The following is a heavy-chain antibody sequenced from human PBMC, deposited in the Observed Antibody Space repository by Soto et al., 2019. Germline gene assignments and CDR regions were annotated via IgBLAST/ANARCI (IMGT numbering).Heavy chain of an antibody. V-gene: IGHV3-73*01. D-gene: IGHD3-10*01. CDR2: ISIKPNNYAT. CDR3: VRANENSNYYFDY. J-gene: IGHJ4*02. CDR1: GFTFHGST. Sequence: GESLKISCVGSGFTFHGSTMHWVRQASGKGLEWIGLISIKPNNYATVYAASVTGRFTISRDDSNNTAYLQMNSLKTEDTAVYYCVRANENSNYYFDYWGRGTLVTVSS.